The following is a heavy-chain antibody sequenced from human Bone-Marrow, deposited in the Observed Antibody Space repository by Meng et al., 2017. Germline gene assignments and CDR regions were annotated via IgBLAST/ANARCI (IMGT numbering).Heavy chain of an antibody. CDR1: GFSFTDAW. Sequence: GGSLRLSCVASGFSFTDAWMSWVHQAPGKGLEWVGRIKSKTDGGTTDYAAPVKGRFTISRDDSKNTLYLQMNSLRAEDTAVYYCARDFCSGGSCFRLPQGYFDYWGQGTLVTVSS. CDR3: ARDFCSGGSCFRLPQGYFDY. V-gene: IGHV3-15*01. D-gene: IGHD2-15*01. J-gene: IGHJ4*02. CDR2: IKSKTDGGTT.